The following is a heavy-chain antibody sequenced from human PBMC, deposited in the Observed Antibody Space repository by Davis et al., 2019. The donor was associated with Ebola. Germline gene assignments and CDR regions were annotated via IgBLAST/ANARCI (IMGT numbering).Heavy chain of an antibody. CDR1: GYTFTNYD. CDR2: MNPNSGNT. CDR3: ASPAGTTEHWFDY. V-gene: IGHV1-8*01. D-gene: IGHD1-1*01. Sequence: ASVKVSCKASGYTFTNYDINWVRQATGQGLEWMGWMNPNSGNTGYAQKFQGRVTMTRDTSTSTVYMEVISLRSEDTAVYYCASPAGTTEHWFDYWGQGTQVTVSS. J-gene: IGHJ4*02.